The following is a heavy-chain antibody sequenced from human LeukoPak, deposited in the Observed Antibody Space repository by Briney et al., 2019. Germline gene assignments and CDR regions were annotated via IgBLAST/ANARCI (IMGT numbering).Heavy chain of an antibody. CDR2: INHSGST. D-gene: IGHD3-22*01. CDR1: GESFSGYY. V-gene: IGHV4-34*01. Sequence: SETLSLTCAVYGESFSGYYWSWIRQPPGKGLEWIGEINHSGSTNYNPSLKSRVTISVDTSKNQFSLKLSSVTAADTAVYYCARGYYYDSSGYYDVGGYYFDYWGQGTLVTVSS. J-gene: IGHJ4*02. CDR3: ARGYYYDSSGYYDVGGYYFDY.